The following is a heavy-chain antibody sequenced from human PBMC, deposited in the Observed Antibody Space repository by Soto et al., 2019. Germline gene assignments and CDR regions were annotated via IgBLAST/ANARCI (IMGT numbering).Heavy chain of an antibody. V-gene: IGHV3-23*01. CDR3: ANRAFSSGWYSVYYYMDV. CDR2: ISGSGGSA. J-gene: IGHJ6*03. D-gene: IGHD6-19*01. Sequence: GGSLRLSCAASGFTFSSYAMSWVRQAPGKGLERVSAISGSGGSAYYADSVKGRFTISRDNSKNTLYLQMNSLRAEDTAVYYCANRAFSSGWYSVYYYMDVWGKGTTVTVSS. CDR1: GFTFSSYA.